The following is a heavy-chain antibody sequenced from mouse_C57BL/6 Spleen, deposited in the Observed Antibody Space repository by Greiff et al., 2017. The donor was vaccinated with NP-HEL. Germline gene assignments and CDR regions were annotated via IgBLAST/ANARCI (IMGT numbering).Heavy chain of an antibody. CDR3: ASLTPHFDY. Sequence: EVKLMESGGDLVKPGGSLKLSCAASGFTFSSYGMSWVRQTPDKRLEWVATISSGGSYTYYPDSVKGRFTISRDNAKNTLYLQMSSLKSEDTAMYYCASLTPHFDYWGQGTTLTVSS. D-gene: IGHD4-1*01. CDR1: GFTFSSYG. CDR2: ISSGGSYT. J-gene: IGHJ2*01. V-gene: IGHV5-6*01.